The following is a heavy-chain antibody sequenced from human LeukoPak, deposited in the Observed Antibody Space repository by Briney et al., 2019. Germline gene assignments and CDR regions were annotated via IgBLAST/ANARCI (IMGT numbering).Heavy chain of an antibody. V-gene: IGHV3-73*01. CDR2: IRSKADNDAT. CDR3: TIGVY. J-gene: IGHJ4*02. CDR1: GFTFSGSV. Sequence: GGSLRLSCAASGFTFSGSVLLWVRQASGRGLERVGRIRSKADNDATAYAASVKGRFTISRDDSRNTAYLQMNSLKTEDTAMYYCTIGVYWGQGTLVTVS.